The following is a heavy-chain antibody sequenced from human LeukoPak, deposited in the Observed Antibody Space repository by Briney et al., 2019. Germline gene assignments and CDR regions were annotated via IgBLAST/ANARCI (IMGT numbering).Heavy chain of an antibody. CDR3: SKLAVASADS. V-gene: IGHV3-48*03. CDR1: GFSFSDYE. J-gene: IGHJ4*02. CDR2: ISPNGGTK. Sequence: PRGSLRLSCAASGFSFSDYEMNWVRQSPAKGLEWVSNISPNGGTKYYAGSVKGRFTISRDNAKNSLYLQMNSLRAEDTGVYFCSKLAVASADSWGQGTLDTVSS. D-gene: IGHD6-19*01.